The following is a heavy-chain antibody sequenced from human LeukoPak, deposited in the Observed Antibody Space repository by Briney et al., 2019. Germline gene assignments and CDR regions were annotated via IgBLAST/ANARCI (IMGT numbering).Heavy chain of an antibody. Sequence: GESLKISCKGSGYSFTSYWIGWVRQMPGKGLEWMGIIYPGDSGTRYSPSFQGQVTISADKSICTAYLQWSSLKASDTAMYYCARQKGRDFWSGYSYYYYYGMDVWGQGITVTVSS. CDR1: GYSFTSYW. CDR3: ARQKGRDFWSGYSYYYYYGMDV. J-gene: IGHJ6*02. V-gene: IGHV5-51*01. D-gene: IGHD3-3*01. CDR2: IYPGDSGT.